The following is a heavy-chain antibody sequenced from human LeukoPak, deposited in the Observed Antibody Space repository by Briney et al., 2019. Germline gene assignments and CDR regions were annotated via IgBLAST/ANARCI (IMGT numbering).Heavy chain of an antibody. CDR2: INPNSGGT. CDR3: ARGRRGYDFWSGYPVFFDY. J-gene: IGHJ4*02. V-gene: IGHV1-2*02. CDR1: GYTFTGYY. Sequence: ASVKVSCKASGYTFTGYYMHWVRQAPGQGLEWMGWINPNSGGTNYAQKFQGRVTMTRDTSISTAYMELSRLRSDDTAVYCCARGRRGYDFWSGYPVFFDYWGQGTLVTVSS. D-gene: IGHD3-3*01.